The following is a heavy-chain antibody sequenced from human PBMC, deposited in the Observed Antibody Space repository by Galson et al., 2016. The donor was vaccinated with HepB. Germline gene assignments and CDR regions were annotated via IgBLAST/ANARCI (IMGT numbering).Heavy chain of an antibody. CDR1: GFTFSTYG. CDR2: ISRSGDST. J-gene: IGHJ6*04. D-gene: IGHD2-2*01. CDR3: VQGSTAPAV. V-gene: IGHV3-23*01. Sequence: SLRLSCAASGFTFSTYGMTWVRQAPGKGLEVVSSISRSGDSTDYADSVKGRLTISRDNSKNTLSLQMNSLTADDTAIYYCVQGSTAPAVWGKGTTVTVSS.